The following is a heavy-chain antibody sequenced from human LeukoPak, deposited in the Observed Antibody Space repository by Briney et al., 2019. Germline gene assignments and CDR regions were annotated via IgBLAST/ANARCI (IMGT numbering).Heavy chain of an antibody. V-gene: IGHV1-2*02. J-gene: IGHJ5*02. CDR3: ARGAFQSSAWST. Sequence: ASVKLSCKASGYSFSGYYMYWVRQAPGQGLEWMGWIDPNSGDTKYAQKFRGRVTMTRDTSISTAYMELSRLTSDDTAVYYCARGAFQSSAWSTWGLGTLVTVSS. CDR2: IDPNSGDT. D-gene: IGHD6-19*01. CDR1: GYSFSGYY.